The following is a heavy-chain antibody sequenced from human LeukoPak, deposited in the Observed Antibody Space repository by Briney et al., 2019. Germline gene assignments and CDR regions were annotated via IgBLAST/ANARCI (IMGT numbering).Heavy chain of an antibody. CDR2: IYYSGST. CDR1: GGSISSYY. V-gene: IGHV4-59*08. CDR3: ARLRDYYDSSGYYYYFDY. D-gene: IGHD3-22*01. Sequence: SSETLSLTCTVSGGSISSYYWSWIRQPPGKGLEWIGYIYYSGSTNYNPSLKSRVTISVDTSKNQFSLKLSSVTAADTAVYYCARLRDYYDSSGYYYYFDYWGQGTLVTVSS. J-gene: IGHJ4*02.